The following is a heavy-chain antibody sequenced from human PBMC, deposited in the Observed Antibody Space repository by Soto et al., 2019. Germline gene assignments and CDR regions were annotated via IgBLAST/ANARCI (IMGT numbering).Heavy chain of an antibody. V-gene: IGHV3-48*03. CDR2: LSSSGSDI. CDR3: AGNLDTAMVVGSYGMDV. D-gene: IGHD5-18*01. J-gene: IGHJ6*02. CDR1: GFPFRSFE. Sequence: PGGSPRLSCAASGFPFRSFEMNWVRQAPGEGLEWVSYLSSSGSDIYYADSVKGRFTMSRDNAKNSLYLQMNSLRVEDTAVYCCAGNLDTAMVVGSYGMDVWGQGTTVTVSS.